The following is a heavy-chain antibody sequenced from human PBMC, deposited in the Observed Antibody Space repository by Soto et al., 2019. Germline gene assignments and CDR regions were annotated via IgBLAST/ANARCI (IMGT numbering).Heavy chain of an antibody. D-gene: IGHD2-21*01. CDR2: IWYDGRSE. CDR1: GFAFGTYA. J-gene: IGHJ4*02. V-gene: IGHV3-33*01. Sequence: GGSLRLSCAASGFAFGTYAMHWVRQAPGKGLEWVAGIWYDGRSENYADSVKGRFSVSRDNSKSTVSLHMSSLRVEDTAIYYCARSDCGGQCACDYWGQGTLVTVSS. CDR3: ARSDCGGQCACDY.